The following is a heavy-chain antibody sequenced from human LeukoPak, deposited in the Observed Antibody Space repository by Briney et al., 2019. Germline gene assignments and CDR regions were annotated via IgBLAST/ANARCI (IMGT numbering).Heavy chain of an antibody. D-gene: IGHD3-10*01. Sequence: GGSLRLSCAASGFTFSSYWMSWVRQAPGKGLEWVANIKQDGSEKYYVDSVKGRFTISRDNAKNSLYLQMNSLRAEDTAVYYCARASYGSGAGYYMDVWGKGTTVTISS. CDR1: GFTFSSYW. CDR3: ARASYGSGAGYYMDV. J-gene: IGHJ6*03. CDR2: IKQDGSEK. V-gene: IGHV3-7*01.